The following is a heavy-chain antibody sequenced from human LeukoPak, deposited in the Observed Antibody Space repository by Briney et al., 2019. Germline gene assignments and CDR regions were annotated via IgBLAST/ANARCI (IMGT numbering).Heavy chain of an antibody. CDR3: AREVGGGSYH. CDR2: IYYSGST. CDR1: GGSISSYY. D-gene: IGHD1-26*01. J-gene: IGHJ5*02. Sequence: SESLSLTCTVSGGSISSYYWSWIRQPPGKGLEWIGYIYYSGSTNYNPSLKSRVTISVDTSKNQFSLKLSSVTAAGTAVYYCAREVGGGSYHWGQGTLVTVSS. V-gene: IGHV4-59*01.